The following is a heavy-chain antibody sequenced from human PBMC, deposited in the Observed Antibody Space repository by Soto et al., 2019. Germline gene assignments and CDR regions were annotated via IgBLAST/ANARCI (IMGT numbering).Heavy chain of an antibody. V-gene: IGHV3-23*01. CDR2: ISDSGDST. J-gene: IGHJ4*02. CDR1: GFTFSNYA. Sequence: EVHLLESGGGLVQPGGSLRLSCAASGFTFSNYAMNWVRQAPGKGLEWVSAISDSGDSTYYADSVKSRFTISRDKSKNTLYLHMHSLTAEDTAVYYCAKYGFSGSGKYYFDYWGQGTLVTVSS. D-gene: IGHD3-10*01. CDR3: AKYGFSGSGKYYFDY.